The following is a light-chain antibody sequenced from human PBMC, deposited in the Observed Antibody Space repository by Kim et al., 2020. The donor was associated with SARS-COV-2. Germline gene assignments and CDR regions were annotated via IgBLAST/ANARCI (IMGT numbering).Light chain of an antibody. Sequence: PGKTARITWGGNNIGSKSVPWYQQKPGQAPVLVIYYDSDRPSGIPERFSGSNSGNTATLTISRVEAGDEADYYCQVWDSSSDHWVFGGGTQLTVL. J-gene: IGLJ3*02. CDR1: NIGSKS. CDR3: QVWDSSSDHWV. V-gene: IGLV3-21*04. CDR2: YDS.